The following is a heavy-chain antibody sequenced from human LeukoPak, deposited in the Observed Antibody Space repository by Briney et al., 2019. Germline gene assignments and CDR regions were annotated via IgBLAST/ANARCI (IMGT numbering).Heavy chain of an antibody. V-gene: IGHV4-4*07. CDR1: GGSISSYY. Sequence: NPSETLSLTCTVSGGSISSYYWSWIRQPAGKGLEWIGRIYTSGSTNYNPSLKSRVTISVDKSENQFSLNLSSVTAADTAVYYCVANGWYALDIWGQGTMVTVSS. J-gene: IGHJ3*02. CDR2: IYTSGST. D-gene: IGHD6-19*01. CDR3: VANGWYALDI.